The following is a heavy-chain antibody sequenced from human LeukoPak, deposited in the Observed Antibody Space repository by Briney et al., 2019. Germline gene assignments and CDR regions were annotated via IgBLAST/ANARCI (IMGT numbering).Heavy chain of an antibody. J-gene: IGHJ4*02. Sequence: PGGSLTLSCAGSGFTFSTYSMNWVRQPPGKGLEWVSSISCSSGSIYYADSVKDRFTISRDNAENSLYLQMNSRRAEDTAVYYCARANPPGISLFDYWGQGSLVTVSS. CDR2: ISCSSGSI. CDR3: ARANPPGISLFDY. CDR1: GFTFSTYS. V-gene: IGHV3-21*06. D-gene: IGHD3-16*02.